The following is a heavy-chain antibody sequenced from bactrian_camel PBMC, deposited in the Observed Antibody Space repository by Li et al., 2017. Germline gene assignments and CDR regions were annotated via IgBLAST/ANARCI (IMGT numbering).Heavy chain of an antibody. CDR1: KYTYYSNC. V-gene: IGHV3S1*01. CDR2: IHTGSGST. Sequence: QVQLTETGGDSVEAGGSLTLSCATAKYTYYSNCLAWFRQVPGKDREGVASIHTGSGSTNYVDSVAGRFTISQDDAKNTINLQMNSLTPKDTAMYYCATITNYGMGCGSWNEATYWGKGTQVTVS. D-gene: IGHD3*01. J-gene: IGHJ7*01.